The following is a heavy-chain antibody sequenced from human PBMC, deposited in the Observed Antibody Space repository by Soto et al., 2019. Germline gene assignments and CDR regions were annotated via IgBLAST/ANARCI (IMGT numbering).Heavy chain of an antibody. CDR1: GFTFSSYD. J-gene: IGHJ5*02. CDR2: IGTAGDT. D-gene: IGHD3-10*01. CDR3: ARGVTMVRGVIIDWFDP. V-gene: IGHV3-13*04. Sequence: EVQLVESGGGLVQPGGSLRLSCAASGFTFSSYDMHWVRQATGKGLEWVSAIGTAGDTYYAGSVKGRFTISRENAKNSFYRQMNSLRAGDTAVYYCARGVTMVRGVIIDWFDPWGQGTLVTVSS.